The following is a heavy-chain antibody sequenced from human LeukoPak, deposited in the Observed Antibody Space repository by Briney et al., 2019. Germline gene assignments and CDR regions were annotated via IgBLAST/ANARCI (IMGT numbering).Heavy chain of an antibody. CDR3: ARDPVVAAYYYYYMDV. D-gene: IGHD2-15*01. V-gene: IGHV3-21*01. J-gene: IGHJ6*03. CDR1: GFTLTNYD. CDR2: ISSSSSYI. Sequence: GGSLRLSCAASGFTLTNYDMSWVRQAPGKGLEWVSSISSSSSYIYYADSVKGRFTISRDNAKNSLYMQMNSLRAEDTAVYYCARDPVVAAYYYYYMDVWGKGTTVTVSS.